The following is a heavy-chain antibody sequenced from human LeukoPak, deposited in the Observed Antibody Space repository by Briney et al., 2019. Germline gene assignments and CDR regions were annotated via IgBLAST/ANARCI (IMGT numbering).Heavy chain of an antibody. Sequence: ASVKVSCKASGYTFTSYYMHWVRQAPGQGLEWMGIINPSGGSTSYAQKFQGRVTMTRDTSKNQFSLKLSSVTAADTAVYYCARHVGLRDAFDIWGQGTMVTVSS. CDR3: ARHVGLRDAFDI. CDR2: INPSGGST. J-gene: IGHJ3*02. D-gene: IGHD5-18*01. V-gene: IGHV1-46*01. CDR1: GYTFTSYY.